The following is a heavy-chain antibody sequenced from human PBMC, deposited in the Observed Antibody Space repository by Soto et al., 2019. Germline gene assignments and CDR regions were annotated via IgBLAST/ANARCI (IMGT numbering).Heavy chain of an antibody. CDR2: ISYDGSNK. CDR3: AKQNVWGYFDY. V-gene: IGHV3-30*18. D-gene: IGHD3-16*01. J-gene: IGHJ4*02. Sequence: QVQLVESGGGVVQPGRSLRLSCAASGFTFSSYGMHWVRQAPVKGLEWVAVISYDGSNKYYADSVKGRFTISRDNSKNTLYLQMNSLRAEDTAVYYCAKQNVWGYFDYWGQGTLVTVSS. CDR1: GFTFSSYG.